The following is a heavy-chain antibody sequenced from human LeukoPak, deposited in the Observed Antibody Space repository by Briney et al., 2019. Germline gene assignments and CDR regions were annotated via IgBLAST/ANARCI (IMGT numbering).Heavy chain of an antibody. CDR1: GFTVSSNY. CDR3: ARDGAYYDILTGYVSAEYFQH. Sequence: GGSLRLSCAASGFTVSSNYMSWVRQAPGKGLEWVSVIYSGGSTYYADSVKGRFTISRDNSKNTLYLQMNSLRAEDTAVYYCARDGAYYDILTGYVSAEYFQHWGQGTLVTVSS. D-gene: IGHD3-9*01. V-gene: IGHV3-66*01. CDR2: IYSGGST. J-gene: IGHJ1*01.